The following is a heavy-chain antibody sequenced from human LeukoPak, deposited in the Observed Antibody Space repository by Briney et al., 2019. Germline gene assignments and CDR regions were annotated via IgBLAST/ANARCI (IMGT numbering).Heavy chain of an antibody. Sequence: GASVKVSCKASGGTFSSYAITWVRQAPGQGLEWMGWISVYYGNTNYAQNLQGRVTMTTDSSTSTAYMELRSLTSDDTAVYYCARGQTVVTSWFDPWGQGTLVTVSS. J-gene: IGHJ5*02. CDR2: ISVYYGNT. D-gene: IGHD2-21*02. CDR1: GGTFSSYA. V-gene: IGHV1-18*01. CDR3: ARGQTVVTSWFDP.